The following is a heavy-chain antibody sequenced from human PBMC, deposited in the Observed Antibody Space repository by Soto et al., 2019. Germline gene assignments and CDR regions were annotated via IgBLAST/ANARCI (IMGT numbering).Heavy chain of an antibody. CDR1: GFTFSSYG. CDR2: ISYDGSNK. V-gene: IGHV3-30*18. CDR3: AKEPYSGPLDY. J-gene: IGHJ4*02. D-gene: IGHD2-15*01. Sequence: QVQLVESGGGVVQPGRSLRLSCAASGFTFSSYGMHWVRQAPGKGLEWVAVISYDGSNKYYADPVTGRFTISRDNSKNTLYLQMNSLRAEDTAVYYCAKEPYSGPLDYWGQGTLVTVSS.